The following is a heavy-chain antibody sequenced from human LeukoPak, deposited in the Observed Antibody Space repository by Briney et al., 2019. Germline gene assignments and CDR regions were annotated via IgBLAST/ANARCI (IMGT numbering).Heavy chain of an antibody. CDR1: GYSFTTYY. J-gene: IGHJ4*02. V-gene: IGHV1-2*06. D-gene: IGHD1-7*01. CDR3: VRETGSTTEYFDY. Sequence: ASVRVSCKASGYSFTTYYIHWVRQAPGQGLEWMGRINPNSGGTKYTQKFQGRVTMTRDTSISTAYMELSSLSSDDTALYYCVRETGSTTEYFDYWSRGTLVTVTS. CDR2: INPNSGGT.